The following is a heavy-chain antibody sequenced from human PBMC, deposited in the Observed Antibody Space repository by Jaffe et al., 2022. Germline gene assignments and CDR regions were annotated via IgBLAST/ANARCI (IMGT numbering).Heavy chain of an antibody. J-gene: IGHJ3*02. D-gene: IGHD2-15*01. Sequence: EVQLVESGGGLVQPGGSLRLSCAASGFTFSSYEMNWVRQAPGKGLEWVSYISSSGSTIYYADSVKGRFTISRDNAKNSLYLQMNSLRAEDTAVYYCAREGGIYCSGGSCYQHDAFDIWGQGTMVTVSS. CDR1: GFTFSSYE. CDR2: ISSSGSTI. CDR3: AREGGIYCSGGSCYQHDAFDI. V-gene: IGHV3-48*03.